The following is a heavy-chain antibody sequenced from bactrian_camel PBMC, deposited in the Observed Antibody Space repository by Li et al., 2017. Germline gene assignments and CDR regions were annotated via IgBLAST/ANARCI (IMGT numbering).Heavy chain of an antibody. Sequence: VQLVESGGGSVQAGGSVTLSRVASGFSESGNYVAWIRQAPGKGREGVASIYTGTDRTYYADSVKGRFAIWQDNAKNTVYLQLNSLKGEDTAVYYCVAAGSPRNSLAQNYWGQGTQVTVS. J-gene: IGHJ4*01. CDR2: IYTGTDRT. CDR3: VAAGSPRNSLAQNY. V-gene: IGHV3S40*01. CDR1: GFSESGNY. D-gene: IGHD1*01.